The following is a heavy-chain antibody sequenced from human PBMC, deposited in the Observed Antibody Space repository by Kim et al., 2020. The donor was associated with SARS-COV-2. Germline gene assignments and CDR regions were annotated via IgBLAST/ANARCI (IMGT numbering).Heavy chain of an antibody. CDR1: GFIFSSFA. CDR2: ISGNGNYI. CDR3: AKDGAYVSLVDY. V-gene: IGHV3-23*01. Sequence: GGSLRLSCTASGFIFSSFAMTWVRQAPGKGLEWVSSISGNGNYIYYADSVKGRFTISRDKSKNTLFLQMNSLRADDTAIYYCAKDGAYVSLVDYWGQGILVPVSS. J-gene: IGHJ4*02. D-gene: IGHD5-12*01.